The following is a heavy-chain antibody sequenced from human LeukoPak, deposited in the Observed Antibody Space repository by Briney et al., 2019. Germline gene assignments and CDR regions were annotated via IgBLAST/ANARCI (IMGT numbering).Heavy chain of an antibody. CDR2: IYTSGST. CDR1: GGSISGYY. J-gene: IGHJ4*02. Sequence: SETLSLTCTVSGGSISGYYWSWIRQPAGKGLEWIGRIYTSGSTNYNPSLKSRATMSVDTSKNQFSLKLTSVTAADTAVYYCAREGNIIRFLNDWGQGTLVTVSS. D-gene: IGHD3-3*01. V-gene: IGHV4-4*07. CDR3: AREGNIIRFLND.